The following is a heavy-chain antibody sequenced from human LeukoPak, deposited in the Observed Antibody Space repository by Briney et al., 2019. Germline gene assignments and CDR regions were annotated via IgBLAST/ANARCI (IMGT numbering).Heavy chain of an antibody. V-gene: IGHV4-59*01. CDR3: ARVGRYCSGGSCYGENWFDP. D-gene: IGHD2-15*01. Sequence: PSETLSLTCTVSGGSISSYYWSWIRQPPGEGLGWIGNIYYSGSTNYNPSLKRRVTISVDTSKNQFSLRLTSVTPADTAVYYCARVGRYCSGGSCYGENWFDPWGQGTLVTVSS. CDR2: IYYSGST. CDR1: GGSISSYY. J-gene: IGHJ5*02.